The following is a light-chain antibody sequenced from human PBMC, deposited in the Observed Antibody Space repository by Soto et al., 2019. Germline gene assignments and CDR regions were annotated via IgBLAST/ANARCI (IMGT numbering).Light chain of an antibody. CDR3: HHLNYYPYT. CDR1: QDISTY. V-gene: IGKV1-9*01. CDR2: GAF. Sequence: DIQLTQSPSFLSAAVGDRVTIICRASQDISTYLAWYQQKPGKAPKLLIFGAFTLQSGVTSRFSGSGSGIEFTLTISSLQPEDFAIYYCHHLNYYPYTLGQGTKLEIK. J-gene: IGKJ2*01.